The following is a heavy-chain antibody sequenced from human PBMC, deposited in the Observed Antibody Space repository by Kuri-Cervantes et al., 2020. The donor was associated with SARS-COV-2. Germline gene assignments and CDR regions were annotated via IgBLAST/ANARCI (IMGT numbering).Heavy chain of an antibody. CDR2: IIPILGTS. J-gene: IGHJ6*02. V-gene: IGHV1-69*13. CDR1: GGTFSTFA. Sequence: SVKVSCKASGGTFSTFAVSWVRLAPGQGLEWMGGIIPILGTSNFAQKFQGRVTITADESTSTAYMELSSLRSEDTAVYYCARDPAAGRLMAPLDKTYYYYGMDVWGQGTTVTVSS. CDR3: ARDPAAGRLMAPLDKTYYYYGMDV. D-gene: IGHD5-24*01.